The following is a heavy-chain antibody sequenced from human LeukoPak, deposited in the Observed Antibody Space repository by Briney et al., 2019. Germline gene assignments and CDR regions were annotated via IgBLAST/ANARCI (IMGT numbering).Heavy chain of an antibody. D-gene: IGHD2-8*01. CDR3: ARDDTRVLMVYAKYYFDY. CDR2: ISSSSSYI. V-gene: IGHV3-21*01. J-gene: IGHJ4*02. Sequence: GGSLRLSCAASGFTFSSYSMNWVRQAPGKGLEWVSSISSSSSYIYYADSVKGRFTISRDNAKNSLYLQMNSLRAEDTAVYYRARDDTRVLMVYAKYYFDYWGQGTLVTVSS. CDR1: GFTFSSYS.